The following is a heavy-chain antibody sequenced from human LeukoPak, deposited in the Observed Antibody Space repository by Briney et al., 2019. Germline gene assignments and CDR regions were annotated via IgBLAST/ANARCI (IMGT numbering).Heavy chain of an antibody. J-gene: IGHJ5*02. CDR3: SKDLTSDFGGDLDP. Sequence: GSLRPSRAGSGFTFRSYGFHWVRQAPGKGLGGGAVISYDGSNKYYADSVKGRFTISRDNSKSTVYLQMNSLRVEDAAVYYCSKDLTSDFGGDLDPWGQGTLVTVSS. D-gene: IGHD3-10*01. CDR1: GFTFRSYG. CDR2: ISYDGSNK. V-gene: IGHV3-30-3*01.